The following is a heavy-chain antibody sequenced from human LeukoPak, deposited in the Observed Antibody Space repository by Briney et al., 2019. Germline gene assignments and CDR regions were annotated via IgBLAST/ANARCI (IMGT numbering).Heavy chain of an antibody. CDR3: AKVTRPTVVINDFDY. J-gene: IGHJ4*02. V-gene: IGHV3-23*01. D-gene: IGHD4-23*01. CDR1: GFTFSSYA. Sequence: SGGSQRLSCAASGFTFSSYAMSWVHQAPGKGLEWVSAISGSGGSTYYADSVKGRFTISRDNSKNTLYLQMNSLRAEDTAVYYCAKVTRPTVVINDFDYWGQGTLVTVSS. CDR2: ISGSGGST.